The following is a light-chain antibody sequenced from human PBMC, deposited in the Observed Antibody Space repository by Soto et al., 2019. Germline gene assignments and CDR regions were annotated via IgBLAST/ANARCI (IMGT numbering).Light chain of an antibody. J-gene: IGKJ5*01. Sequence: EIVLTPFPGTLSLSPGERATLSCRASQSVSSSYLAWYQQKPGQAPKLLIYVASRRATGFPDRFSGSVSGTDFTLTISRLEPEDFAVYYCQQYGSSPPSITFGQGTRLEIK. CDR1: QSVSSSY. CDR3: QQYGSSPPSIT. V-gene: IGKV3-20*01. CDR2: VAS.